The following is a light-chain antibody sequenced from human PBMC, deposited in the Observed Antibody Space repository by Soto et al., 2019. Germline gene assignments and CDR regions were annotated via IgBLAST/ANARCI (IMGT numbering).Light chain of an antibody. Sequence: QYVLTQPRSVSGSPGQSVTISCTGTSSDVGGYNYVSWYQQHPGKAPKLMIYDVSKRPSGVPDRFSGSKSGNTASLTISGLQAEDEADYYCCSYAGSYTFYVFGTGTKLTVL. CDR2: DVS. CDR1: SSDVGGYNY. V-gene: IGLV2-11*01. J-gene: IGLJ1*01. CDR3: CSYAGSYTFYV.